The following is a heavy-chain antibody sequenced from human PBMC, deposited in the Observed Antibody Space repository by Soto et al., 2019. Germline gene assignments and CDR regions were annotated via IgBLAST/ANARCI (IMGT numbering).Heavy chain of an antibody. V-gene: IGHV3-23*01. J-gene: IGHJ5*02. CDR3: AKNQERELPRVIDL. CDR1: GLTFSNYA. D-gene: IGHD1-7*01. Sequence: GGSLRLSCATSGLTFSNYAMSWVRQAPGGGLEWVSSMSGSSSTTYYADSVKGRFTISRDRSKNTLYLQMSSLRAEDTALYYCAKNQERELPRVIDLWGQGTLVTVSS. CDR2: MSGSSSTT.